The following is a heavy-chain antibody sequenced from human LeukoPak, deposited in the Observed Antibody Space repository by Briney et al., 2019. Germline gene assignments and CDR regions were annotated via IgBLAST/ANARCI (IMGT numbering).Heavy chain of an antibody. V-gene: IGHV3-7*01. Sequence: GGSLRLSCAASGFTFSDHYIHWVRQAPGKGLEWVANIKQDGSEKYYVDSVKGRLTISRDNAKNSLYLQMNSLRAEDTAVYYCARQMARGYYYMDVWGKGTTVTVSS. D-gene: IGHD5-24*01. CDR1: GFTFSDHY. CDR2: IKQDGSEK. CDR3: ARQMARGYYYMDV. J-gene: IGHJ6*03.